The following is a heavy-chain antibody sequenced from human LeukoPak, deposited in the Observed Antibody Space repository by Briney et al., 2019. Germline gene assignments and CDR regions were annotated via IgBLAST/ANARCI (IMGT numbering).Heavy chain of an antibody. CDR2: IYPGDSDT. V-gene: IGHV5-51*01. CDR3: ARQGSGYDYNYYYYMDV. Sequence: GASLKISCKGSGSSFTSYWIGWVRQMPGKGLEWMGIIYPGDSDTRYSPSFQGQVTISADKSISTAYLQWSSLKASDTAMYYCARQGSGYDYNYYYYMDVWGKGTTVTVSS. J-gene: IGHJ6*03. D-gene: IGHD5-12*01. CDR1: GSSFTSYW.